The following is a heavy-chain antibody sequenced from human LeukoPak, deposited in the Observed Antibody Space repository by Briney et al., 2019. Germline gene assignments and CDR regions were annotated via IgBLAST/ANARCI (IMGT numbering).Heavy chain of an antibody. J-gene: IGHJ6*02. V-gene: IGHV3-33*01. Sequence: GGALRLSCVASGLSGSYALHWVRQAPGKGLEWVALLWYDGDRKYCADSVKGRCTISGDQSKNTLYLQLNSLRVEDTGVYYCARGEIKMLGYNDYYYAMDVWGQGTTVTVSS. CDR1: GLSGSYA. CDR3: ARGEIKMLGYNDYYYAMDV. CDR2: LWYDGDRK. D-gene: IGHD5-24*01.